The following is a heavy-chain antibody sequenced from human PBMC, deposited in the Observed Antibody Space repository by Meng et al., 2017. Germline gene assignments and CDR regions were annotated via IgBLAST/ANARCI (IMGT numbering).Heavy chain of an antibody. CDR2: IDYGGST. D-gene: IGHD3-16*01. CDR1: GASVTVGSHY. Sequence: VQLPASGPGLVRPSETLSLTCTVSGASVTVGSHYWSWIRQPPGKGLEWIGYIDYGGSTSYNPSLRSRVTISVDTSNNQFSLKLSSVTAADTAVFYCARTRGDYYFDYWGQGTLVTVSS. J-gene: IGHJ4*02. CDR3: ARTRGDYYFDY. V-gene: IGHV4-61*01.